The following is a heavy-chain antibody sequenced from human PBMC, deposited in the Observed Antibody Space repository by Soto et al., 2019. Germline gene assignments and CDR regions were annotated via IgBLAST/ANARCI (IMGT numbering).Heavy chain of an antibody. V-gene: IGHV4-59*08. CDR3: ARGWYFDY. J-gene: IGHJ4*02. Sequence: SETLSLTCTVSGGSISSYYWSWIRQPPGKGLEWIGYIYYSGSTNYNPSLKSRVTISVDTSKNQFSLKLSSVTAADTAVYYCARGWYFDYWGQGTLVTVSS. CDR2: IYYSGST. D-gene: IGHD6-19*01. CDR1: GGSISSYY.